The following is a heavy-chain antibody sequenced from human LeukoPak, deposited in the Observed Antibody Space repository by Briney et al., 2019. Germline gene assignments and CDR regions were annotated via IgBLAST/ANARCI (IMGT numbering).Heavy chain of an antibody. CDR3: ARDQGGYCSGGSCYSSWFDP. CDR1: GGTFSSYA. CDR2: IIPIFGTA. D-gene: IGHD2-15*01. J-gene: IGHJ5*02. Sequence: GASVKVSCKASGGTFSSYAISWVRQAPGQVLEWMGGIIPIFGTANYAQKFQGRVTITADESTSTAYMELSSLRSEDTAVYYCARDQGGYCSGGSCYSSWFDPWGQGTLVTVSS. V-gene: IGHV1-69*13.